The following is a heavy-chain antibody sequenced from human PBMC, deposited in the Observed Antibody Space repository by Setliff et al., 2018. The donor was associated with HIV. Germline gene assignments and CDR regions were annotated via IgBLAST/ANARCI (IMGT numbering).Heavy chain of an antibody. V-gene: IGHV4-61*02. Sequence: LSLTCTVSGGSVSTGNYYWNWIRLPPGKGLEWIGRIYTSGSTNYNPSLKSRVTMSVDTSKNQFSLKLSSVTAADTAVYYCARGSNWFDPWGQGTLVTVSS. CDR2: IYTSGST. CDR3: ARGSNWFDP. J-gene: IGHJ5*02. CDR1: GGSVSTGNYY.